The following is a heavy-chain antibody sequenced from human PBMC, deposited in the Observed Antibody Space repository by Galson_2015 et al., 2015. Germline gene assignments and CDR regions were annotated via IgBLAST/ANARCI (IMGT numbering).Heavy chain of an antibody. CDR3: ARDRRTGFLEWPILDY. CDR1: GFTFSSYS. CDR2: IRSSSSTI. V-gene: IGHV3-48*02. Sequence: SLRLSCAASGFTFSSYSMNWVRQAPGKGLEWVSYIRSSSSTIYYADSVKGRFTISRDNAKNSLYLQMNSLRDEDTAVYYCARDRRTGFLEWPILDYWGQGTLVTVSS. J-gene: IGHJ4*02. D-gene: IGHD3-3*01.